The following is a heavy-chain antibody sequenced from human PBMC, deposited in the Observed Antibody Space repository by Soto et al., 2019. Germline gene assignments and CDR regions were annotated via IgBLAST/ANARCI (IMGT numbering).Heavy chain of an antibody. CDR3: ARGVRGAYGLDI. CDR1: GFTFSSYW. Sequence: EVQLVESGGGLVQPGGSLRLSCAASGFTFSSYWMHWVRQAPGKGLVWVSRINSDGSRTNYADSVKGRFTISRDNAENTLYLPMTSLRAEETAVYYCARGVRGAYGLDIWGQGTMVTVSS. J-gene: IGHJ3*02. V-gene: IGHV3-74*01. D-gene: IGHD2-21*01. CDR2: INSDGSRT.